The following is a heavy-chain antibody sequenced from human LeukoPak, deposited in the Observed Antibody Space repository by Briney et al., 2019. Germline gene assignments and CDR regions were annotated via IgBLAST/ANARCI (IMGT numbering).Heavy chain of an antibody. Sequence: SETLSLTCTVSRGSISSYYWSWIQQPPGQGLEWIGYIYYSGSTDYNPSLKSRVNISVDTSKNQFSLKLSSVTAADTAVYYCARVRVSSGSHPWYFDYWGQGTLVTVSS. CDR1: RGSISSYY. V-gene: IGHV4-59*01. CDR3: ARVRVSSGSHPWYFDY. D-gene: IGHD3-22*01. CDR2: IYYSGST. J-gene: IGHJ4*02.